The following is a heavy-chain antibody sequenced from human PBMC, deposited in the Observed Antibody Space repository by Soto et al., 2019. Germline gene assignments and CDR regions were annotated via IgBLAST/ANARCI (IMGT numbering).Heavy chain of an antibody. CDR3: ARRERYYGSPGWLEP. Sequence: SETLSLTCSVAAGSISSVTYYWGWIRQPPGKGLEWIGTVYYNENTYYTPSLKSRVTITVDTAKNQFSLNLRSVTAADTAMYFCARRERYYGSPGWLEPWGPEPLVTVSS. D-gene: IGHD3-10*01. V-gene: IGHV4-39*01. CDR2: VYYNENT. J-gene: IGHJ5*02. CDR1: AGSISSVTYY.